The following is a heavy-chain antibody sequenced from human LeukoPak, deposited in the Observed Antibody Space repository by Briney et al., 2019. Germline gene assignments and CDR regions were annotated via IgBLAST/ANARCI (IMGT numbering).Heavy chain of an antibody. CDR1: GAAISRNSCF. CDR2: GRYSGTT. Sequence: PSETPSLTCTVSGAAISRNSCFWGWIRQPPGMGLEWIGSGRYSGTTYYNPSLKGRVTISIDTSKNQFSLRLSSVTAADTAVYYCARHEEEDGYNAKTPDYWGQGALVTVSS. D-gene: IGHD5-24*01. J-gene: IGHJ4*02. CDR3: ARHEEEDGYNAKTPDY. V-gene: IGHV4-39*01.